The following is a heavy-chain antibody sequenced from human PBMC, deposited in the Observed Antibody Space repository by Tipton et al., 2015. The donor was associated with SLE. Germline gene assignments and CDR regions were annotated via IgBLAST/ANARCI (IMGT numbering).Heavy chain of an antibody. J-gene: IGHJ6*02. CDR1: GGSISTYY. D-gene: IGHD1-26*01. Sequence: GLVKPSETLSLNCTVSGGSISTYYWSWIRQPPGKGLEWIGYIYYSGSTNYNPSLKSRVTISVDTSKNQFSLKLSSVTAADTAVYYCARDRGSYYYYYYGMDVWGQGTTVTVSS. CDR2: IYYSGST. V-gene: IGHV4-59*01. CDR3: ARDRGSYYYYYYGMDV.